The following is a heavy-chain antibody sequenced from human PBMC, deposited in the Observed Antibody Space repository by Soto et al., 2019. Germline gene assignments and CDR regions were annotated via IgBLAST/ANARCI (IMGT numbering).Heavy chain of an antibody. V-gene: IGHV1-69*13. Sequence: ASVKVSCKASGGTFSSYAISWVRQAPGQGLEWMGGIIPIFGTANYAQKFQGRVTITADESTSTAYMELSSLRSEDTAVYYCARVRLEWSVGDYYYYYGMDVWGQGTTVTVSS. D-gene: IGHD3-3*01. J-gene: IGHJ6*02. CDR3: ARVRLEWSVGDYYYYYGMDV. CDR1: GGTFSSYA. CDR2: IIPIFGTA.